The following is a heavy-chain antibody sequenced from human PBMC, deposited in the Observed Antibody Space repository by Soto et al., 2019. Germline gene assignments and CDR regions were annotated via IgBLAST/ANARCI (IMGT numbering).Heavy chain of an antibody. V-gene: IGHV4-39*01. Sequence: QLQLQESGPGLVKPSETLSLTCTVSGGSISRSSYYWGWIRQPPGKGLEWIGSIYYSGSTYYNPSLKSRVTISVDTSKNQFALKLSSVTAADTAVYYCASHDYGGFGLWGQGTLVTVSS. CDR1: GGSISRSSYY. J-gene: IGHJ4*02. CDR3: ASHDYGGFGL. D-gene: IGHD4-17*01. CDR2: IYYSGST.